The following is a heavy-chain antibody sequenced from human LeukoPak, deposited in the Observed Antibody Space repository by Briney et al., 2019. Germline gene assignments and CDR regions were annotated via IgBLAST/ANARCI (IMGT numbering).Heavy chain of an antibody. Sequence: GRSLRLSCAASGFTFSSYAMHWVRQAPGKGLEWVSSISSSSSYIYYADSVKGRFTISRDNAKNSLYLQMNSLRAEDTAVYYCARGGNSRNFDYWGQGTLVTVSS. CDR1: GFTFSSYA. J-gene: IGHJ4*02. CDR2: ISSSSSYI. CDR3: ARGGNSRNFDY. V-gene: IGHV3-21*01. D-gene: IGHD4-23*01.